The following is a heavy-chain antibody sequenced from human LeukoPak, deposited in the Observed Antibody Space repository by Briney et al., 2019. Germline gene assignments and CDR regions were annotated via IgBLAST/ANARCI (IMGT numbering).Heavy chain of an antibody. V-gene: IGHV4-30-4*01. D-gene: IGHD1-26*01. Sequence: PSETLSLTCTVSGGSISSGDYYWSWIRQPPGKGLEWIGFIYHTGSFHYNPSLKSRVTISVDTSKNQFSLNLRSVTAADTAVYFCGRESRIVGTTSFWYYFDYGGQGPLVTVSS. J-gene: IGHJ4*02. CDR3: GRESRIVGTTSFWYYFDY. CDR1: GGSISSGDYY. CDR2: IYHTGSF.